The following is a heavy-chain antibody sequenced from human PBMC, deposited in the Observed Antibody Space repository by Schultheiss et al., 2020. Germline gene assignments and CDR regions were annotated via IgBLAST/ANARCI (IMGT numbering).Heavy chain of an antibody. CDR3: AKRVSDY. V-gene: IGHV3-64*04. Sequence: GGSLRLSCSGSGFRFSDYGVHWVRQAPGKGLQYVSGISNNGGSTYYADSVKGRFTISRDNSKNTLYLQMNSLRAEDTAVYYCAKRVSDYWGQGTLVTVSS. CDR1: GFRFSDYG. CDR2: ISNNGGST. J-gene: IGHJ4*02.